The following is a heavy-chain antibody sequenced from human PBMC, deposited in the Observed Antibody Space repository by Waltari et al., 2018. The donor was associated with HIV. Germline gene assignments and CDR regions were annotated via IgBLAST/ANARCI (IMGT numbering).Heavy chain of an antibody. J-gene: IGHJ6*02. CDR3: AHSYVDTAMNYYYGMDV. D-gene: IGHD5-18*01. CDR2: IYWNDDK. V-gene: IGHV2-5*01. CDR1: GFSLSTSGVG. Sequence: QITLKESGPTLVKPTQTLTLTCTFSGFSLSTSGVGVGWIRQPPGKALEWLSLIYWNDDKRYSPSLKSRLTITKDTSKNQVVLTITNMDPVDTATYYCAHSYVDTAMNYYYGMDVWGQGTTVTVSS.